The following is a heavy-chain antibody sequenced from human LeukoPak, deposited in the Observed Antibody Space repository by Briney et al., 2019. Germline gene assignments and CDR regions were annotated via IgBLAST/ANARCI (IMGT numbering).Heavy chain of an antibody. V-gene: IGHV4-4*07. CDR1: GGSISSYY. Sequence: SETLSLTCTVSGGSISSYYWSWIRQPAGKGLEWIGRIYTSGSTNYNPSLKSRVTISVDTSKNQFSLKLSSVTAADTAVYYCARSTMVRGVLLGDDAFDIWGQGTMVTVSS. CDR2: IYTSGST. D-gene: IGHD3-10*01. J-gene: IGHJ3*02. CDR3: ARSTMVRGVLLGDDAFDI.